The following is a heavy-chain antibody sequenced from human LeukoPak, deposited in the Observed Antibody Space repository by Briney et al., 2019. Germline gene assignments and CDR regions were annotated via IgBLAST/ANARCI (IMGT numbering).Heavy chain of an antibody. V-gene: IGHV4-61*01. D-gene: IGHD3-22*01. CDR3: ARGGGSMYYYDSSGYTT. J-gene: IGHJ5*02. CDR2: IYYSGST. Sequence: SETLSLTCTVSGGSVSSGSYYWSWIRQPPGKGLEWIGYIYYSGSTNYNPSLKSRVTISVDTTKNQFSLKLSSVTAADTAVYYCARGGGSMYYYDSSGYTTWGRGPWSPSPQ. CDR1: GGSVSSGSYY.